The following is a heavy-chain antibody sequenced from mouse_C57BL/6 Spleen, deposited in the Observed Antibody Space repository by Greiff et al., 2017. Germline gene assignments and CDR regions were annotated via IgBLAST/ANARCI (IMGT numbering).Heavy chain of an antibody. CDR3: ARWNDYDGVVGY. D-gene: IGHD2-4*01. J-gene: IGHJ2*01. CDR2: INPGSGGT. V-gene: IGHV1-54*01. Sequence: QVQLQQSGAELVRPGTSVKVSCKASGYAFTNYLIEWVKQRPGQGLEWIGVINPGSGGTNYNEKFKGNATLTADKSSSTAYMQLSSLTSEDSAVYFCARWNDYDGVVGYWGQGTTLTVSS. CDR1: GYAFTNYL.